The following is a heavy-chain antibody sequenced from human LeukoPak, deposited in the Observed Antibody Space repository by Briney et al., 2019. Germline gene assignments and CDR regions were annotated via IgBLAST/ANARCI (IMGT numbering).Heavy chain of an antibody. D-gene: IGHD4/OR15-4a*01. V-gene: IGHV3-7*03. CDR2: IKQDGSEK. Sequence: GGSLRLSCAASGFTFSSYWMSWVRQAPGKGLEWVANIKQDGSEKYYVDSVKGRFTISRDNAKNSLYLQMNSLRAEDTAVYYCARRAGAYSHPYDYWGQGTLVTVSS. CDR1: GFTFSSYW. J-gene: IGHJ4*02. CDR3: ARRAGAYSHPYDY.